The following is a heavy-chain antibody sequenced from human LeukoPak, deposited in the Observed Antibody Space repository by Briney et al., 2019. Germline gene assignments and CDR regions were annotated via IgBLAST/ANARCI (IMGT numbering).Heavy chain of an antibody. D-gene: IGHD5-18*01. CDR1: GGTFSSYA. Sequence: GASVKVSCKASGGTFSSYAISWVRQAPGQGLEWMGGIIPIFGTANYAQKFQGRATITADESTSTAYMELSSLRSEDTAVYYCASYFTTDTAMVLGNWGQGTLVTVSS. V-gene: IGHV1-69*13. CDR2: IIPIFGTA. CDR3: ASYFTTDTAMVLGN. J-gene: IGHJ4*02.